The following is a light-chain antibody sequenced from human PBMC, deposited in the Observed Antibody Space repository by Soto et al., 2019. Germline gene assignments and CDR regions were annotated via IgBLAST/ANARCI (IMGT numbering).Light chain of an antibody. CDR3: QQSYSTLSIS. CDR1: ESISRH. Sequence: DIQMTQSPSSLSASVGDRVTITCRASESISRHLNWYQQKPGKAPNLLIYAASTLQNGVPSRFSGSGSGTDFNLAISSLQPEDFATYYCQQSYSTLSISFGQGTRLDIK. J-gene: IGKJ5*01. V-gene: IGKV1-39*01. CDR2: AAS.